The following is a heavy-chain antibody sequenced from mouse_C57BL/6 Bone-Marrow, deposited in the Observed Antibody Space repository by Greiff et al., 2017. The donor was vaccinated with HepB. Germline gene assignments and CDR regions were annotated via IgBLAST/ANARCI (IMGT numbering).Heavy chain of an antibody. J-gene: IGHJ2*01. D-gene: IGHD1-1*01. Sequence: EVQLVESGEGLVKPGGSLKLSCAASGFTFSSYAMSWVRQTPEKRLEWVAYISSGGDYIYYANTVKGRFTISRDNARNTLYLQMSSLKSEDTAMYYCTRDHGSPYYFDYWGQGTTLTVSS. V-gene: IGHV5-9-1*02. CDR2: ISSGGDYI. CDR3: TRDHGSPYYFDY. CDR1: GFTFSSYA.